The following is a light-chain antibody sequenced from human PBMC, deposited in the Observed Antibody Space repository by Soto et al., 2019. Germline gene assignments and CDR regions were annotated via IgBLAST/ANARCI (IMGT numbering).Light chain of an antibody. Sequence: QSALTQPASVSGSPGQSITISRTGTSSDVCGYNYVSWYQHHPGKAPKLLIYDFSTRPSGVANRFSGSKSANTASLTISGLQPEGEADYYFSSYTSSNTRQIVFGTGTKLTVL. CDR1: SSDVCGYNY. J-gene: IGLJ1*01. CDR3: SSYTSSNTRQIV. V-gene: IGLV2-14*03. CDR2: DFS.